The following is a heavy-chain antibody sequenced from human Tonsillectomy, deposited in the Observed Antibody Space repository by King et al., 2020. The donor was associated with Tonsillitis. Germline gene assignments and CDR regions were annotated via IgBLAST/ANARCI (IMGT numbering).Heavy chain of an antibody. CDR2: IYYSGVT. V-gene: IGHV4-59*01. CDR3: ARTSAAADLDY. CDR1: GGSISGYY. Sequence: VQLQESGPGLVKPSETLSLTCSVSGGSISGYYWSWIRQPPGKGLEWIGYIYYSGVTTYNPPLKARFTISGDTSKNQFSLKVTSVTAADTAVYYCARTSAAADLDYWGQGTLVTVSS. J-gene: IGHJ4*02. D-gene: IGHD6-13*01.